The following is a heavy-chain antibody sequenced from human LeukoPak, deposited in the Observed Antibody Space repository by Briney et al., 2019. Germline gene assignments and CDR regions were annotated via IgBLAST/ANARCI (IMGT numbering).Heavy chain of an antibody. CDR2: ISHDGSNK. CDR3: AKDQLVVAATRGGFDY. V-gene: IGHV3-30*18. CDR1: GFTVSSNY. D-gene: IGHD2-15*01. J-gene: IGHJ4*02. Sequence: GGSPRLSCAASGFTVSSNYMSWVRQAPGKGLEWVAVISHDGSNKYYADSVKGRFTISRDNYKNTLYLQMNSLRAEDTAVYYCAKDQLVVAATRGGFDYWGQGTLVTVSS.